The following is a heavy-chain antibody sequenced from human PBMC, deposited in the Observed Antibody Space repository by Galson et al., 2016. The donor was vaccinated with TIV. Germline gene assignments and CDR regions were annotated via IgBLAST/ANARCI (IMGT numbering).Heavy chain of an antibody. V-gene: IGHV3-30*02. Sequence: SLRLSCAASGFTFNNYGMHWVRQTPGKGLDWVAFIRYDGKSQFYGDSVKGRFTVSRDRSTNTMYLQMNNVRPDDMALYYCARLSGYNGDWDAFDVWGQGTMVIVSS. CDR3: ARLSGYNGDWDAFDV. D-gene: IGHD4-17*01. CDR2: IRYDGKSQ. CDR1: GFTFNNYG. J-gene: IGHJ3*01.